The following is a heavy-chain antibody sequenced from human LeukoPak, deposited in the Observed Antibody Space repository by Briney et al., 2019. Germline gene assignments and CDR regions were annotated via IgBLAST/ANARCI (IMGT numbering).Heavy chain of an antibody. Sequence: KAGGSLRLSCAASGFTFSSYSMNWVRQAPGKGLEWVSSISSSSSYIYYADSVKGRFTISRDNAKNSLYLQMNSLRAEDTAVYYCAKVKGSSGWDRAYFDYWGQGTLVTVSS. V-gene: IGHV3-21*04. CDR3: AKVKGSSGWDRAYFDY. J-gene: IGHJ4*02. CDR1: GFTFSSYS. CDR2: ISSSSSYI. D-gene: IGHD6-19*01.